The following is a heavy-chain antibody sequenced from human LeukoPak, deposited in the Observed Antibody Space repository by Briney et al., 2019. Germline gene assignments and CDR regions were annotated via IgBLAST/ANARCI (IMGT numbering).Heavy chain of an antibody. CDR2: ISYDGSNK. D-gene: IGHD3-3*01. CDR1: GFTFSSYA. CDR3: ARDQRITIFGVVSYNWFDP. J-gene: IGHJ5*02. V-gene: IGHV3-30-3*01. Sequence: PGRSLRLSCAASGFTFSSYAMHWVRQAPGKGLEWVAVISYDGSNKYYADSVKCRFTISRDNSKNTLYLQMNSLRAEDTAVYYCARDQRITIFGVVSYNWFDPWGQGTLVTVSS.